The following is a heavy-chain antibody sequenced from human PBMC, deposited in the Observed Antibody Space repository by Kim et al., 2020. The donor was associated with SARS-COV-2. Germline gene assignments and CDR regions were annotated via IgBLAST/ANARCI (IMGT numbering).Heavy chain of an antibody. CDR2: IHHSGNT. V-gene: IGHV4-39*01. CDR1: GGYLTRGTYY. J-gene: IGHJ4*02. CDR3: SRSTGTEIDF. D-gene: IGHD1-1*01. Sequence: SETLSLTCTVSGGYLTRGTYYWGWLRQPPGKGLEWIGSIHHSGNTYYNASLKSRVTISVDTSENQFSLRLSSVTAADTAVFYCSRSTGTEIDFWGQGTLVTVSS.